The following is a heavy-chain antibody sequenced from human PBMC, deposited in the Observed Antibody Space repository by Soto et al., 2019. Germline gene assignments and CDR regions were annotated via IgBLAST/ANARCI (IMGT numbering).Heavy chain of an antibody. D-gene: IGHD3-22*01. CDR3: ARDTDSYYYDSSGSYGMDV. J-gene: IGHJ6*02. Sequence: SETLSLTCTVSGGSISSTIYYWGWIRQPPGKGLEWMGNVYYSGSTYYNPSLKSRVTISVDTSKNQFSLKLSSVTAADTAVYYCARDTDSYYYDSSGSYGMDVWGQGTTVTVSS. CDR1: GGSISSTIYY. CDR2: VYYSGST. V-gene: IGHV4-39*07.